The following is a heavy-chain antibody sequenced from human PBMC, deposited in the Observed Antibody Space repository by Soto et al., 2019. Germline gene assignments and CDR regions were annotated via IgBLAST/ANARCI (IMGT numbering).Heavy chain of an antibody. Sequence: ESGGGLVKPGGSLRLSCAASGVPFSSYTMNWVRQSPGRGLEWVSFITSSGSYISYADSVKGRFTVSRDNAKNSLYLQMNSLRAEDTAVYYCARGPHDDSSGWYNFDYWGQGTLVTVSS. CDR1: GVPFSSYT. V-gene: IGHV3-21*01. J-gene: IGHJ4*02. CDR2: ITSSGSYI. D-gene: IGHD6-19*01. CDR3: ARGPHDDSSGWYNFDY.